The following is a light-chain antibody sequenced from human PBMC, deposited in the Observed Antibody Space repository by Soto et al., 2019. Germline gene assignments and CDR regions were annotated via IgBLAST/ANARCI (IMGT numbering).Light chain of an antibody. CDR3: QQYNNWPYT. CDR1: HIVSSN. CDR2: GAS. Sequence: EMVMKQSPATMSVSPGETATLSCRTSHIVSSNLAWYQQKPGQAPRLLISGASTRATGIPARFSGSGSGTECTLTIICLQSEDFAVYYCQQYNNWPYTCGQGTKLEIK. J-gene: IGKJ2*01. V-gene: IGKV3D-15*01.